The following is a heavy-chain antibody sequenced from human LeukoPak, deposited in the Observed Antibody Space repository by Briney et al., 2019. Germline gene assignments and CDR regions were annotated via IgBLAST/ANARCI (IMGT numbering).Heavy chain of an antibody. CDR3: ATLGGSWLVPDNDY. Sequence: SCKASGFTFSSYGMHWVRQAPGKGLEWVAFIRYDGSNKYYADSVKGRFTISRDNSKNTLYLQMNSLRAEDTAVYYCATLGGSWLVPDNDYWGQGTLVTVSS. CDR2: IRYDGSNK. V-gene: IGHV3-30*02. D-gene: IGHD6-19*01. CDR1: GFTFSSYG. J-gene: IGHJ4*02.